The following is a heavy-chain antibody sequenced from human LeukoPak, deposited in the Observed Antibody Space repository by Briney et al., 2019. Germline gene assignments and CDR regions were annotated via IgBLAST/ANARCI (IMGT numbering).Heavy chain of an antibody. CDR3: ARFRRITMTNNWFDP. J-gene: IGHJ5*02. D-gene: IGHD3-22*01. V-gene: IGHV3-20*04. CDR1: GFTFSSYS. Sequence: PGGSLRLSCAASGFTFSSYSMNWVRQAPGKGLEWVSGINWNGGSTGYADSVKGRFTISRDNAKNSLYLQMNSLRAEDTALYYCARFRRITMTNNWFDPWGQGTLVTVSS. CDR2: INWNGGST.